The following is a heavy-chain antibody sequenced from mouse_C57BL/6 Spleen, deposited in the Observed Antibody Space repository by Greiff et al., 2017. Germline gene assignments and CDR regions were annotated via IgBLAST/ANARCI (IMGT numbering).Heavy chain of an antibody. D-gene: IGHD1-1*01. CDR1: GYTFTSYW. Sequence: VQLQQSGTVLARPGASVKMSCKTSGYTFTSYWMHWVKQRPGQGLEWIGAIYPGNSDTSYNQKFKGKAKLTAVTSASTAYMELSSLTNEDSAVYYCTRCPCYYGSSYYYFDYWGQGTTLTVSS. CDR3: TRCPCYYGSSYYYFDY. CDR2: IYPGNSDT. J-gene: IGHJ2*01. V-gene: IGHV1-5*01.